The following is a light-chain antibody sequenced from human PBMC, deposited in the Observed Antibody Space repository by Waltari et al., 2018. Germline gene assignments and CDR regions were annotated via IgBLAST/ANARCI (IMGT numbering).Light chain of an antibody. CDR2: RNN. Sequence: QAGLPQPPSVSKGLRQTATLPCTGNNDNVGNQGAHWLQQHQGHPPKLLSYRNNKRPSGISERFSASRSVNTSTLTITGLQPEDEADYYCSAWDFSLNAHVFGTGTMVTVL. CDR1: NDNVGNQG. V-gene: IGLV10-54*04. CDR3: SAWDFSLNAHV. J-gene: IGLJ1*01.